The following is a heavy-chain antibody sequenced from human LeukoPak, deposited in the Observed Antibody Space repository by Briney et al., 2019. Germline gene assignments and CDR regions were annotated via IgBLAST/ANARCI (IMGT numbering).Heavy chain of an antibody. D-gene: IGHD3-22*01. V-gene: IGHV3-23*01. CDR2: ISGGGGST. J-gene: IGHJ4*02. CDR3: AKCNRYYYDNSGYSAADY. CDR1: GFPFSIYA. Sequence: GGSLRLSCAASGFPFSIYAMSWVRQAPGKGLEWVPGISGGGGSTYYADSVKGRFTISRDNSKSTLYLQMNSLRAEDTAVYYCAKCNRYYYDNSGYSAADYWGQGTLVTVSS.